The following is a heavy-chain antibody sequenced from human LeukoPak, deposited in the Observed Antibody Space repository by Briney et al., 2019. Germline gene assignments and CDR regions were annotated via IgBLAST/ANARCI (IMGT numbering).Heavy chain of an antibody. D-gene: IGHD4-23*01. Sequence: SGGSLRLSCTAPGYTFGDYSMSLFFQAPGQGLELVCFIRAKTYGGTTQDAAFVKDRFTISRDDSKRIAYLQMNSLKTEDTAVYYCARADYGGNAGGFWGQGTLVTVSS. J-gene: IGHJ4*02. CDR1: GYTFGDYS. CDR2: IRAKTYGGTT. V-gene: IGHV3-49*03. CDR3: ARADYGGNAGGF.